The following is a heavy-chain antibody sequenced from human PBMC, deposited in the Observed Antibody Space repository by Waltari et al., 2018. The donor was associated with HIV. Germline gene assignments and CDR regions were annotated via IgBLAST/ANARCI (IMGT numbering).Heavy chain of an antibody. CDR1: GFTFSNAW. V-gene: IGHV3-15*01. CDR2: IKSKTDGGTT. CDR3: TTDPGGLGLWYFDL. J-gene: IGHJ2*01. Sequence: EVQLVESGGGLVKPGGSLRLSCAASGFTFSNAWMRWVRQAPGKGLEWVGRIKSKTDGGTTDYAAPVKGRFTISRDDSKNTLYLQMNSLKTEDTAVYYCTTDPGGLGLWYFDLWGRGTLVTVSS. D-gene: IGHD2-8*02.